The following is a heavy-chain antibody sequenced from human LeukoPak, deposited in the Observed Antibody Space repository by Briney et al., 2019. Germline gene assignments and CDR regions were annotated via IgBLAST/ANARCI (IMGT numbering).Heavy chain of an antibody. D-gene: IGHD3-22*01. J-gene: IGHJ3*02. CDR1: GLTSSSDE. CDR3: ARGGNIGYDYNAFDI. V-gene: IGHV3-48*03. CDR2: ITRSGTTI. Sequence: GGSLRLSCAASGLTSSSDERNWVRQAPGKGLEWVSYITRSGTTIYYADSVKGRFTISRDNAKNSLYLQMNSLRVEETAVYYCARGGNIGYDYNAFDIWGQGTMVTVSS.